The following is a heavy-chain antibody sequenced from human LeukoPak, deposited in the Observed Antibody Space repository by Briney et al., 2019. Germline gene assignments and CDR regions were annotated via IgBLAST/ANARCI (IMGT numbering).Heavy chain of an antibody. V-gene: IGHV3-48*03. J-gene: IGHJ4*02. D-gene: IGHD3-10*01. CDR3: ARGGSVFAYFFDY. CDR2: ISSSGSTI. Sequence: PGGSLRLSCAASGFTFSSYEMTWVRQAPGKGLEWVSYISSSGSTIYYADSVKGRFTISRDSSTNTLYLQLSSLRAEDTAIYYCARGGSVFAYFFDYWGQGTLVTVSS. CDR1: GFTFSSYE.